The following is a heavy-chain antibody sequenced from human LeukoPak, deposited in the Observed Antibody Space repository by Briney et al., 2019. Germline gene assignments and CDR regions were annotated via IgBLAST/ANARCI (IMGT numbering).Heavy chain of an antibody. CDR3: TAGIGHSDFDY. D-gene: IGHD6-13*01. CDR1: GFTFSNAW. CDR2: VKSKTNGGTT. J-gene: IGHJ4*02. Sequence: GSLRLSCAASGFTFSNAWMSWVRQAPGKGLEWVGRVKSKTNGGTTGYAAPVKGRFTISRDDSKNTYLQMNSLKSEDTAVYYCTAGIGHSDFDYWGQGTLVTVSS. V-gene: IGHV3-15*01.